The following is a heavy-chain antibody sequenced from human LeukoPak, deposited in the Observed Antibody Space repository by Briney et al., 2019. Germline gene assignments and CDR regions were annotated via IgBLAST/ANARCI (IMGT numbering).Heavy chain of an antibody. V-gene: IGHV4-30-2*01. D-gene: IGHD3-10*01. Sequence: SETLSLTCTVSGGSISSGGYSWSWIRQPPGKGLEWIGYIYHSGSTYYNPSLKSRVTISVDRSKNQFSLKLSSVTAADTAVYYCARDTYSMVRGGGFDPWGQGTLVTVSS. CDR2: IYHSGST. J-gene: IGHJ5*02. CDR1: GGSISSGGYS. CDR3: ARDTYSMVRGGGFDP.